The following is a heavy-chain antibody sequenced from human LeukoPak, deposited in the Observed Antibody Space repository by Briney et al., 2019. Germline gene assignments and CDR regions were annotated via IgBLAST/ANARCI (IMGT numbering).Heavy chain of an antibody. V-gene: IGHV1-18*01. D-gene: IGHD6-13*01. CDR1: GYNFTTFG. J-gene: IGHJ4*02. Sequence: ASVKVSCKASGYNFTTFGISWVRQAPGQGLECLGWISGHNGNTKYIKKVQGRITLTTDTSASTAYMELRSLTSDDTAVYYCTREGTASTGIGPYDFWGQGTLLTVSS. CDR3: TREGTASTGIGPYDF. CDR2: ISGHNGNT.